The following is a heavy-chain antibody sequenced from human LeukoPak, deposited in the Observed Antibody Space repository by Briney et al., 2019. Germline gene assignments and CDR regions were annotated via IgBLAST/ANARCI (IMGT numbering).Heavy chain of an antibody. D-gene: IGHD3-9*01. CDR3: AKCARVDWLPIDY. Sequence: TGGSLRLSCTASGFTFSTYAMTWVHQAPGKGLEWVSGISGSGGSTYYADSVKGRFTISRDNSKNTLYLQMNSLRAEDTAVYYCAKCARVDWLPIDYWGQGTLVTVSS. CDR2: ISGSGGST. J-gene: IGHJ4*02. V-gene: IGHV3-23*01. CDR1: GFTFSTYA.